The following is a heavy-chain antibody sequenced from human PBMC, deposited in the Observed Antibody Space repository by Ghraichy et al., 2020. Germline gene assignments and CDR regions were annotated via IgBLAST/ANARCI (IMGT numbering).Heavy chain of an antibody. CDR2: IWYDGSNK. Sequence: GGSLRLSCAASGFTFSSYGMHWVRQAPGKGLEWVAVIWYDGSNKYYADSVKGRFTISRDNSKNTLYLQMNSLRAEDTAVYYCARDIVLVVYAIGGVDYWGQGTLVTVSS. D-gene: IGHD2-8*02. V-gene: IGHV3-33*01. CDR1: GFTFSSYG. CDR3: ARDIVLVVYAIGGVDY. J-gene: IGHJ4*02.